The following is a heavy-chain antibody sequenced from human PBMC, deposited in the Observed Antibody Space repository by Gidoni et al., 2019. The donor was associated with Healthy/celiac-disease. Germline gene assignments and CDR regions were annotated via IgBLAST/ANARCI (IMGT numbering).Heavy chain of an antibody. CDR1: GYSISSGSY. CDR2: IYHSGST. V-gene: IGHV4-38-2*02. CDR3: ARARYFDWLRLRGDAFDI. J-gene: IGHJ3*02. Sequence: QVQLQESGPGLVKPSETLSLTCPVPGYSISSGSYWGWIRQPPGKGMEWIGSIYHSGSTYYNPSRKSRVTISVDTSKNQFSLKLSSVTAADTAVYYCARARYFDWLRLRGDAFDIWGQGTMVTVSS. D-gene: IGHD3-9*01.